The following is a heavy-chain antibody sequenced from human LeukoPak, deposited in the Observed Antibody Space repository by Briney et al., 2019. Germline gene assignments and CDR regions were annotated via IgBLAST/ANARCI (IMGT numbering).Heavy chain of an antibody. CDR2: INPNSGGT. J-gene: IGHJ4*02. Sequence: ASVKVSCKASGYTFTDYYIHWVRQAPGQGLEWMGWINPNSGGTNYAQKFQGRVTMTRDTSISTAYMELSRLRSDDTAVYYCARGEIKTKNFDYWGQGTLVTVSS. CDR1: GYTFTDYY. V-gene: IGHV1-2*02. CDR3: ARGEIKTKNFDY. D-gene: IGHD5-24*01.